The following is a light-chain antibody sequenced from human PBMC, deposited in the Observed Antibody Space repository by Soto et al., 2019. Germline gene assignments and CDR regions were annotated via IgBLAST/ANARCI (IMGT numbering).Light chain of an antibody. Sequence: QSALTQPASVSESPGQSITVSCTGTSSDIGAYNYVAWYQQHPGKAPKLLIYEVINRPSGVSNRFSGSKPGYTASLAISGLQAEDEADYYCSSYASNKTLLFGPGTKVTVL. CDR1: SSDIGAYNY. CDR3: SSYASNKTLL. V-gene: IGLV2-14*01. CDR2: EVI. J-gene: IGLJ1*01.